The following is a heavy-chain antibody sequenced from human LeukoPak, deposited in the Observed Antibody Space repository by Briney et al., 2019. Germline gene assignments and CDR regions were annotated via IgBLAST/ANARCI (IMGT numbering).Heavy chain of an antibody. D-gene: IGHD2-2*01. CDR1: GFTFSSYS. J-gene: IGHJ3*02. CDR2: ISSSSSTI. Sequence: GGSLRLSCAASGFTFSSYSMNWVRQAPGKGLEWVSSISSSSSTIYYADSVKGRFTISRDNAKNSLYLQMNSLRAEDTAVYYCARDLNSDVVVPAAITPPNAFDIWGQGTMVTVSS. CDR3: ARDLNSDVVVPAAITPPNAFDI. V-gene: IGHV3-48*01.